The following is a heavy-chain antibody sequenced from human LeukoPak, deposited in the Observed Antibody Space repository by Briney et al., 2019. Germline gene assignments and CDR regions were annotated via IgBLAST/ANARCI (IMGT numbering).Heavy chain of an antibody. CDR2: ISYDGSNK. J-gene: IGHJ4*02. V-gene: IGHV3-30-3*01. CDR1: GFTFSSYA. CDR3: AREPPAAGTRGYFDY. D-gene: IGHD6-13*01. Sequence: GGSLRLSCAASGFTFSSYAMHWVRQAPGKGLEWVAVISYDGSNKYYADSVKGRFTISRDNSKNTLYLQMNSLRAEDTAVYYCAREPPAAGTRGYFDYWGQGTLVTVSS.